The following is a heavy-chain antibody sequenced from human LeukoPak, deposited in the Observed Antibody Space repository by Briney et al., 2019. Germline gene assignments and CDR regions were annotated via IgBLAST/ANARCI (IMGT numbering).Heavy chain of an antibody. CDR2: ISSSSSYI. CDR1: GFTFSSYS. D-gene: IGHD3-10*01. V-gene: IGHV3-21*01. J-gene: IGHJ6*02. Sequence: GGSLRLSCAASGFTFSSYSMNWVRQAPGKGLEWVSSISSSSSYIYYADSVKGRFTISRDNAKNSLYLQMNSLRAEDTAVYYCARSLMVRGVMSGMDFWGQGTTVTVSS. CDR3: ARSLMVRGVMSGMDF.